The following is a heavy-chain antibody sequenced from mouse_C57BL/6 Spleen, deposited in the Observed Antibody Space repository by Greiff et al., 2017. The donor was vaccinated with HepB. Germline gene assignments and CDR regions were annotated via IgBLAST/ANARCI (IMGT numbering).Heavy chain of an antibody. CDR1: GFTFSDYY. CDR3: ARGGYGSSPWFAY. CDR2: INYDGSST. D-gene: IGHD1-1*01. J-gene: IGHJ3*01. V-gene: IGHV5-16*01. Sequence: EVKLVESEGGLVQPGSSMKLSCTASGFTFSDYYMAWVRQVPEKGLEWVANINYDGSSTYYLDPLKSRFIISRDNAKNILYLQMSSLKSEDTATYYCARGGYGSSPWFAYWGQGTLVTVSA.